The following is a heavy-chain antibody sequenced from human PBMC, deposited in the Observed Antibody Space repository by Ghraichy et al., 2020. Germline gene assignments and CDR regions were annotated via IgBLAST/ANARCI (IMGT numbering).Heavy chain of an antibody. CDR3: ARVDDYSNYRWFDP. J-gene: IGHJ5*02. CDR2: IYYSGST. D-gene: IGHD4-11*01. CDR1: GGSISSYY. Sequence: SETLSLTCTVSGGSISSYYWSWIRQPPGKGLEWIGYIYYSGSTNYNPSLKSRVTISVDTSKNQFSLKLSSVTAADTAVYYCARVDDYSNYRWFDPWGQGTLVTVSS. V-gene: IGHV4-59*01.